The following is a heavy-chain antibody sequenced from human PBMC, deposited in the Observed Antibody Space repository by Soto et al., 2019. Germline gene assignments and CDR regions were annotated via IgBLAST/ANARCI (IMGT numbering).Heavy chain of an antibody. D-gene: IGHD3-16*01. J-gene: IGHJ2*01. CDR3: AKVAGGLGYFDL. V-gene: IGHV3-23*01. CDR2: ISATGGNI. Sequence: GGSLRLSCVASGFIFSDYAMTWIRQAPGKGLEWVATISATGGNIEYRESLKGRFTISRDNSKKMVYLQINGLTADDTAVYYCAKVAGGLGYFDLWGRGTLVTVSS. CDR1: GFIFSDYA.